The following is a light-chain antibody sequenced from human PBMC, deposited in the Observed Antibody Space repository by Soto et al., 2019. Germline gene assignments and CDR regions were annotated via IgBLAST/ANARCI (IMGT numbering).Light chain of an antibody. V-gene: IGKV3-11*01. J-gene: IGKJ1*01. CDR1: QSVSRN. CDR2: RAS. Sequence: EVVLTQSPATLYLSPGERATLSCRASQSVSRNLAWYQQKPGQAPRLLIYRASTRATGIPARFSGSGSGTDFSLSISSPQPEDFAVYYCQQRTDWHRTFGQGTKVEVK. CDR3: QQRTDWHRT.